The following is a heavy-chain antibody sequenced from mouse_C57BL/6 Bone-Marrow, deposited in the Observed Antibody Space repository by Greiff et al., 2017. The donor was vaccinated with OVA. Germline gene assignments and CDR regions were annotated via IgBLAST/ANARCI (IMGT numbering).Heavy chain of an antibody. J-gene: IGHJ3*01. CDR1: GYTFTEYT. Sequence: VQLQQSGAELVKPGASVKLSCKASGYTFTEYTIHWVKQRSGQGLEWIGWFYPGSGSIKYNEKFKDKATLTADKSSSTVYMELSRLTSEDSAVYCCARHTEGDYGSSYAWVAYWGQGTLVTVSA. CDR3: ARHTEGDYGSSYAWVAY. CDR2: FYPGSGSI. V-gene: IGHV1-62-2*01. D-gene: IGHD1-1*01.